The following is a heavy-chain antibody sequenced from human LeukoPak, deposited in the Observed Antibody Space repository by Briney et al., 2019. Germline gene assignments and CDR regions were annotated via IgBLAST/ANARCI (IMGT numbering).Heavy chain of an antibody. CDR2: IKQDGSEK. J-gene: IGHJ4*02. V-gene: IGHV3-7*01. D-gene: IGHD3-10*01. Sequence: GGSLRLSCAASGFTFSSYWMSWVRQAPGKGLEWVANIKQDGSEKYYVGSVKGRFTISRDNAKNSLYLQMNSLRVEDTAVYYCASAGTSGSYSRVDYWGQGTLVTVSS. CDR1: GFTFSSYW. CDR3: ASAGTSGSYSRVDY.